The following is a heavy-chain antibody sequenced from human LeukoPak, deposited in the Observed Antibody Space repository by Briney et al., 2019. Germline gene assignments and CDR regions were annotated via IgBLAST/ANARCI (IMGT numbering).Heavy chain of an antibody. Sequence: GASVKVSCKASGYTFTSYYMHWVRQAPGQGLEWVGIINPDSGNTTYAQKFQGRVTMTRDTSTSTVYMELNSLRAEDTAVYYCAELGITMIGGVWGKGTTVTISS. CDR1: GYTFTSYY. D-gene: IGHD3-10*02. V-gene: IGHV1-46*01. CDR3: AELGITMIGGV. CDR2: INPDSGNT. J-gene: IGHJ6*04.